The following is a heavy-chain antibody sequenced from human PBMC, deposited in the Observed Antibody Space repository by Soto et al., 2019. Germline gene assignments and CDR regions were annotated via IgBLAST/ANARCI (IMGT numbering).Heavy chain of an antibody. V-gene: IGHV3-9*01. D-gene: IGHD3-22*01. Sequence: EVQLVESGGGLVQPGRSLRLSCAASGFTFDDYAMHWVRQAPGKGLEWVSGISWNSGSIGYADSVKGRFTISRDNAKNSLYLQMNSLRAEDTALYYCAKDLYDSSPYYGRDVWGQGTTVTVSS. J-gene: IGHJ6*02. CDR3: AKDLYDSSPYYGRDV. CDR2: ISWNSGSI. CDR1: GFTFDDYA.